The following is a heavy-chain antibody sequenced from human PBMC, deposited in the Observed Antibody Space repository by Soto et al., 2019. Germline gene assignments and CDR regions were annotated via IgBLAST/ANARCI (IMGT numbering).Heavy chain of an antibody. CDR2: IYYSGST. Sequence: SETLSLTCTVSGGSISSYYWSWIRQPPGKRLEWIGYIYYSGSTNYNPSLKSRVTISVDTSKNQFSLKLSSVIAADTAVYYCARTGHRVVPAAPNYYYMDVWGKGTTVTVSS. CDR1: GGSISSYY. J-gene: IGHJ6*03. D-gene: IGHD2-2*01. CDR3: ARTGHRVVPAAPNYYYMDV. V-gene: IGHV4-59*08.